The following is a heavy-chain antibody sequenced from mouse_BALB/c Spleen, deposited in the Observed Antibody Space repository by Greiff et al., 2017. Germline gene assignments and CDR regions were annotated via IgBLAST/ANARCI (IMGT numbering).Heavy chain of an antibody. CDR2: INPSTGYT. CDR1: GYTFTSYW. J-gene: IGHJ4*01. CDR3: ARAPYAMDY. V-gene: IGHV1-7*01. Sequence: VHLVESGAELAKPGASVKMSCKASGYTFTSYWMHWVKQRPGQGLEWIGYINPSTGYTEYNQKFKDKATLTADKSSSTAYMQLSSLTSEDSAVYYCARAPYAMDYWGQGTSVTVSS.